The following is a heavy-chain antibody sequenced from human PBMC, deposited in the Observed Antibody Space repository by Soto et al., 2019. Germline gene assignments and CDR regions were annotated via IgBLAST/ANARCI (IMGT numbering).Heavy chain of an antibody. CDR2: IYSGGST. Sequence: EVQLVESGGGLVQPGGSLRLSCAASGFTVSSNYMTWVRQAPGKGLEWVSVIYSGGSTYYADYVKGRFTISRDNSKNTLYLQMNSLRAADTAVYYCAREGDYYGPLYYYYGMDVWGQGTTVTVSS. D-gene: IGHD3-10*01. CDR3: AREGDYYGPLYYYYGMDV. CDR1: GFTVSSNY. J-gene: IGHJ6*02. V-gene: IGHV3-66*01.